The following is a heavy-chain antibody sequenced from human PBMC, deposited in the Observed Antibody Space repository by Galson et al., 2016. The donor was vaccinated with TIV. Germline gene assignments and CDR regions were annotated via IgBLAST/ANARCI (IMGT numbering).Heavy chain of an antibody. CDR1: GYIFTGYH. J-gene: IGHJ4*02. CDR2: INPNSGDI. D-gene: IGHD5-24*01. Sequence: SVKVSCKASGYIFTGYHLHWVRQAPGQGPEWMGRINPNSGDIDFAQKFQGRVTMTRDTSISTAYIELRRLTFADTAVYFCARGVDGFRYWGQGTLVTVSS. V-gene: IGHV1-2*06. CDR3: ARGVDGFRY.